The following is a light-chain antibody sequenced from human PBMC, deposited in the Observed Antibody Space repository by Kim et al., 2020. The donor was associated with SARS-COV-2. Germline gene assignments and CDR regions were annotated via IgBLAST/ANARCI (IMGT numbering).Light chain of an antibody. CDR1: SLRSYY. CDR3: NSRDSSGNQV. J-gene: IGLJ2*01. Sequence: SSELTQDPAVFVALGQTVRITCQGDSLRSYYASWYQQKPGQAPVLVIYGKNNRPSGIPDRFSGSSSGNTASLTITGAQAEDEADYYCNSRDSSGNQVFGGGTQLTVL. V-gene: IGLV3-19*01. CDR2: GKN.